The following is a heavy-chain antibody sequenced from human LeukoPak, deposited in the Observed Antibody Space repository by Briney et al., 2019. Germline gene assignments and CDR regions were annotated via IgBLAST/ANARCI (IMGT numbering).Heavy chain of an antibody. Sequence: GASVKVSCKATGYTFTGYYMHWVRQAPGQGLEWMGWINPNSGGTNYAQKFQGRVTMTRDTSISTAYMELSRLRSDDTAVYYCARTYYYGSGSYPAHLRRNNWFDPWGQGTLVTASS. CDR1: GYTFTGYY. J-gene: IGHJ5*02. D-gene: IGHD3-10*01. CDR2: INPNSGGT. V-gene: IGHV1-2*02. CDR3: ARTYYYGSGSYPAHLRRNNWFDP.